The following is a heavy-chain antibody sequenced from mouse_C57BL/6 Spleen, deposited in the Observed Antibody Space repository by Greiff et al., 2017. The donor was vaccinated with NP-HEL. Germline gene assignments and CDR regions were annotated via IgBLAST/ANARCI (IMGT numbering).Heavy chain of an antibody. Sequence: QVQLQQSGPELVKPGASVKISCKASGYAFSSSWMNWVKQRPGKGLEWIGRIYPGDGDTNYNGKFKGKATLTADKSSSTAYMQLSSLTSEDSAVYFCARRGWDYWGQGTTLTVSS. J-gene: IGHJ2*01. CDR2: IYPGDGDT. V-gene: IGHV1-82*01. CDR1: GYAFSSSW. D-gene: IGHD1-1*02. CDR3: ARRGWDY.